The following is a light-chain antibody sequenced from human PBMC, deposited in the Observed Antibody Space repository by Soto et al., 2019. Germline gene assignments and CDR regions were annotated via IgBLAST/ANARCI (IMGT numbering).Light chain of an antibody. J-gene: IGLJ2*01. CDR3: SSYTTSGHGVV. CDR1: SSDVGGYNY. CDR2: EVS. V-gene: IGLV2-14*01. Sequence: QSVLTQPASVSGSPGQSITISCTGTSSDVGGYNYVSWYQQHPGKAPKLMIYEVSNRPSGVSNRFSGSKSGNTASLTISGLQAEDEADYYCSSYTTSGHGVVFGGGTKLPVL.